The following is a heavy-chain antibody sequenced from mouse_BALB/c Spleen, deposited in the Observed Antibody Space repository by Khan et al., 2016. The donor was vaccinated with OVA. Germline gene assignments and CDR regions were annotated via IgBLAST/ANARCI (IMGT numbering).Heavy chain of an antibody. CDR3: SRAGWDVFAY. CDR1: GYTFTDYV. V-gene: IGHV1-77*01. J-gene: IGHJ3*01. D-gene: IGHD4-1*01. CDR2: IYPGSDST. Sequence: QVQLQQPGPELVKPGASVKMSCKASGYTFTDYVMNWVKQRNGQGLEWIGQIYPGSDSTYYNEKFKGKATLTAARSSSTAYMQLSNLTSEDSAVYFCSRAGWDVFAYWGQGTLVTVSA.